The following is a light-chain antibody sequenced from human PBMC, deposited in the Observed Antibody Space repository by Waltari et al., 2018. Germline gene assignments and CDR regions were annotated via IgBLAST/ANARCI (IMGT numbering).Light chain of an antibody. CDR3: AAWDDSLGGPV. Sequence: QSLLTQPPSASGTPGQRVTISCSGGISNIGSNTINWYRQFPGTAPKVLIYGNDQLTSGVPELFAGSKSGTSASLAISGLQAEDEADYYCAAWDDSLGGPVFGGGTKLTVL. J-gene: IGLJ2*01. CDR1: ISNIGSNT. V-gene: IGLV1-44*01. CDR2: GND.